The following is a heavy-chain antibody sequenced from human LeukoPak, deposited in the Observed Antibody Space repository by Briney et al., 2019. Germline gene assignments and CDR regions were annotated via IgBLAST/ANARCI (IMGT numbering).Heavy chain of an antibody. V-gene: IGHV1-69*13. CDR2: IIPIFGTA. Sequence: SVKVSCKASGGTFSSYAISWARQAPGQGLEWMGGIIPIFGTANYAQKFQGRVTITADESTSTAYMELSSLRSEDTAVYYCAHYDSSGYYHGSNWFDPWGQGTLVTVSS. J-gene: IGHJ5*02. CDR3: AHYDSSGYYHGSNWFDP. D-gene: IGHD3-22*01. CDR1: GGTFSSYA.